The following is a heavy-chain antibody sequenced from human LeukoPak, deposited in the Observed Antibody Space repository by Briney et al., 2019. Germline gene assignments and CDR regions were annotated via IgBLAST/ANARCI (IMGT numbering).Heavy chain of an antibody. CDR2: VSYEGGTQ. V-gene: IGHV3-30*18. J-gene: IGHJ5*02. D-gene: IGHD3-10*01. CDR3: AKEGTPQVSTWYDL. CDR1: GVTLSPYG. Sequence: GGSLRLSCAASGVTLSPYGMHWVRQAPGKGLEWVAVVSYEGGTQHYADSVKGRFIISRDNPRNTLYLQMNILRTEDTAVYYCAKEGTPQVSTWYDLWGQGTQVIVSS.